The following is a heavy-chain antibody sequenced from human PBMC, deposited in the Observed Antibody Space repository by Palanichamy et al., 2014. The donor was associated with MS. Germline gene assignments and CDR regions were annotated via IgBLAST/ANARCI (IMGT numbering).Heavy chain of an antibody. CDR3: ARSTIMGAYYFDY. CDR2: IDRDGSEK. CDR1: GFTFNDYW. V-gene: IGHV3-7*03. D-gene: IGHD2-8*01. Sequence: EAQLLESGGALVQPGGSLRLSCAASGFTFNDYWMVWVRRAPGKGLEWVANIDRDGSEKNYMDSVKGRFTMSRDNSKNTLSLQMSSLRAEDTAIYYCARSTIMGAYYFDYWGQGTLLTVSS. J-gene: IGHJ4*02.